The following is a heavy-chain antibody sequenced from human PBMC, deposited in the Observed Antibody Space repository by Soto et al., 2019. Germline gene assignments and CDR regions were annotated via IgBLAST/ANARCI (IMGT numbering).Heavy chain of an antibody. CDR2: INHSGST. J-gene: IGHJ5*02. CDR3: PRGVRMRITIFGVVQNWFDP. Sequence: QVQLQQWGAGLLKPSETLSLTCAVYGGSFSGYYWSWIRQPPGKGLEWIGEINHSGSTNYNPSLKSRVTMSVDTSKNQFSLKLSSVTAADTAVYYCPRGVRMRITIFGVVQNWFDPWGQGTLVTVPS. V-gene: IGHV4-34*01. D-gene: IGHD3-3*01. CDR1: GGSFSGYY.